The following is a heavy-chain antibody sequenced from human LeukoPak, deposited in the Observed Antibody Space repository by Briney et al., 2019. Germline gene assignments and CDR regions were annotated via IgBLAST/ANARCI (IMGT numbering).Heavy chain of an antibody. CDR3: ARGRITMVRGVLD. CDR1: GGSFSDYY. J-gene: IGHJ4*02. CDR2: INHSGST. V-gene: IGHV4-34*01. D-gene: IGHD3-10*01. Sequence: SETLSLTCAVYGGSFSDYYWNWIRQPPGKGLQWIGEINHSGSTNYNPSLKSRVTISLDTSKNQFSLKLSSVTAADTAVYYCARGRITMVRGVLDWGQGTLVTVSS.